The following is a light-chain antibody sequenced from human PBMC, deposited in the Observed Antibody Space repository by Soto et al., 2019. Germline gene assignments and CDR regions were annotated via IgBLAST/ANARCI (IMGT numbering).Light chain of an antibody. CDR1: SANIGSNT. Sequence: QSVLTQPASVSGSPGQSITISCTGSSANIGSNTVNWYQQLPGAAPKLLIYSDNQRPSGVPDRFSGSKSGTSASLAISGLQSEDEADYYCAAWDDSQIGYVFGTGTKVTVL. CDR3: AAWDDSQIGYV. V-gene: IGLV1-44*01. CDR2: SDN. J-gene: IGLJ1*01.